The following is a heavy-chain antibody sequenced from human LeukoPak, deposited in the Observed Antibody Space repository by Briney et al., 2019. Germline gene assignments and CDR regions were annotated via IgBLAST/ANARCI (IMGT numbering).Heavy chain of an antibody. Sequence: ASVKVSCKASGYTFTSYGISWVRQAPGQGLEWMGWISAYNGNTNYAQKLQGRVNMTTDTSPSTAYMELRSLRSDDTAVYYCARDYRNIVVVPAAFDYWGQGTLVTVSS. CDR1: GYTFTSYG. J-gene: IGHJ4*02. V-gene: IGHV1-18*01. CDR2: ISAYNGNT. D-gene: IGHD2-2*01. CDR3: ARDYRNIVVVPAAFDY.